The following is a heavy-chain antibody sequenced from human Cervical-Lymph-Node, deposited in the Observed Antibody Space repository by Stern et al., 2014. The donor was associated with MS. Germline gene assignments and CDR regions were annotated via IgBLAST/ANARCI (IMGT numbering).Heavy chain of an antibody. Sequence: QVTLRESGPTLVKPTQTLTLTCTFSGFSLSTSGVGVGWIRQPPGQALEWLALLYWDDDKRYSPSLKSRLTIAKDTSKNQVDLTMTNMDPVDTATYYCARAVTGGPHFDYWGQGTLVTVSS. CDR1: GFSLSTSGVG. CDR2: LYWDDDK. CDR3: ARAVTGGPHFDY. D-gene: IGHD4-23*01. J-gene: IGHJ4*02. V-gene: IGHV2-5*02.